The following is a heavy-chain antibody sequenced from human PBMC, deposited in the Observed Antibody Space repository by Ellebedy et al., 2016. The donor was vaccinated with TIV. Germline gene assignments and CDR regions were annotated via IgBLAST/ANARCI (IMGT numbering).Heavy chain of an antibody. V-gene: IGHV3-30*07. CDR3: TRDLVYGSGRGGFDY. J-gene: IGHJ4*02. D-gene: IGHD3-10*01. Sequence: GESLKISCAASGFTFSSYAMHWVRQAPGKGLEWVAVISYDGSNKYYADSVKGRFTISKDNSKNTLYRQMNSRRAEDQAVYYCTRDLVYGSGRGGFDYWGQGTLVTVSS. CDR1: GFTFSSYA. CDR2: ISYDGSNK.